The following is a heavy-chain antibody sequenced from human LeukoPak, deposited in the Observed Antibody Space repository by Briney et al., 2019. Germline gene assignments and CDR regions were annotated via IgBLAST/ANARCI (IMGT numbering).Heavy chain of an antibody. J-gene: IGHJ4*02. CDR3: AKDYYGSGSLFDY. CDR1: GFTFSTYA. D-gene: IGHD3-10*01. Sequence: GGSLRLSCAASGFTFSTYAMSWVRQAPGKGLEWVAFIRYDGSNKYYADSVKGRFTISRDNSKNTLYLQMNSLRAEDTAVYYCAKDYYGSGSLFDYWGQGTLVTVSS. V-gene: IGHV3-30*02. CDR2: IRYDGSNK.